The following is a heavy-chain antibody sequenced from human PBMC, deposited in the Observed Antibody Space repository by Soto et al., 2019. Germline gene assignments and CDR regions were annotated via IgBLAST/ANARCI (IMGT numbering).Heavy chain of an antibody. CDR1: GYTFTSYY. D-gene: IGHD2-21*02. CDR3: ARVAGVVPAPFFYYGMDV. V-gene: IGHV1-46*01. CDR2: INPSGGST. Sequence: ASVKVSCNASGYTFTSYYMHWVRQAPGQGLEWMGIINPSGGSTSYAQKFQGRVTMTRDTSTSTVYMELSSLRSEDTAVYYCARVAGVVPAPFFYYGMDVCAEAIPETVSS. J-gene: IGHJ6*01.